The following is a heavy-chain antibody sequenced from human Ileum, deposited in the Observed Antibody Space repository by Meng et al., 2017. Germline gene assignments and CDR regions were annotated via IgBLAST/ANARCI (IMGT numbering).Heavy chain of an antibody. CDR2: INAGNGDT. D-gene: IGHD3-22*01. Sequence: QVQLVQSGAEVKKPGASVKVSCKASGYTFSNYAMNWGRQAPGQRLEWMGWINAGNGDTKYSQKFQGRVTITRDTSASTGYMELSSLRSEDTAVYYCARFSSGYFFGYWGQGTLVTVSS. CDR1: GYTFSNYA. J-gene: IGHJ4*02. V-gene: IGHV1-3*01. CDR3: ARFSSGYFFGY.